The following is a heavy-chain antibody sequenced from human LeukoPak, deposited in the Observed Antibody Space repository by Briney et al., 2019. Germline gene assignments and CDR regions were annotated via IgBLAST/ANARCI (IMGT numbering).Heavy chain of an antibody. D-gene: IGHD3-22*01. Sequence: PSETLSLTCAVYGGSFSGYYWSWIRQPPGKGLEWIGEINHSGSTNYNPSLKSRVTISVDTSKNQFSLKLSSVTAADTAAYYCARPIYYYDSSGSSYYYGMDVWGQGTTVTVSS. V-gene: IGHV4-34*01. CDR2: INHSGST. CDR3: ARPIYYYDSSGSSYYYGMDV. J-gene: IGHJ6*02. CDR1: GGSFSGYY.